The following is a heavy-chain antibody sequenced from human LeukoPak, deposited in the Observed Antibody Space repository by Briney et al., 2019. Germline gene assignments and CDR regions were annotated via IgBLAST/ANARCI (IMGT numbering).Heavy chain of an antibody. J-gene: IGHJ4*02. V-gene: IGHV4-39*07. D-gene: IGHD3-10*01. CDR3: ASMPYYYGSGSFDY. Sequence: SETLSLTCTVSGGSISSGSYYWSWIRQPAGKGLEWIGSIYHSGSTYYNPSLKSRVTISVDTSKNQFSLKLSSVTAADTAVYYCASMPYYYGSGSFDYWGQGTLVTVSS. CDR2: IYHSGST. CDR1: GGSISSGSYY.